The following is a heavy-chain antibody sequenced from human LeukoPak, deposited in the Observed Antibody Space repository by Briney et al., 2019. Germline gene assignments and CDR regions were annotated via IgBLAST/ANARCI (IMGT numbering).Heavy chain of an antibody. D-gene: IGHD1-26*01. CDR2: ISFDGSYK. J-gene: IGHJ4*02. CDR3: AKASRYSGTFPPDY. Sequence: GGSLRLSCAASGFSFSSHAMHWVRQAPGKGLEWVAVISFDGSYKYSAESVKGRMTIFRDNFKNTLSLQMNSLRAEDTAVYYCAKASRYSGTFPPDYWGQGTLVTVSS. CDR1: GFSFSSHA. V-gene: IGHV3-30*04.